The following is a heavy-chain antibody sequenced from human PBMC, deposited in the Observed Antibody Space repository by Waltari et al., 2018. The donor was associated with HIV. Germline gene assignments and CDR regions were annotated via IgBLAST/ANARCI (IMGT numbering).Heavy chain of an antibody. CDR1: GFSLSTSGMR. Sequence: QVTLKESGPALVKPTQTLTLTCTFSGFSLSTSGMRVSWIRQPPGKALEWLARIDWDDDKFYSTSLKTRLTISKDTSKNQVVLTMTNMDPVDTATYYCARISFTTLDVWGQGTTVTVSS. D-gene: IGHD3-22*01. CDR2: IDWDDDK. J-gene: IGHJ6*02. V-gene: IGHV2-70*04. CDR3: ARISFTTLDV.